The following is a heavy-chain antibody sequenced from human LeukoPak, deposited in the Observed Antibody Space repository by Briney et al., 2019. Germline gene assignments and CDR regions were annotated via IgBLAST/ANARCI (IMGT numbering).Heavy chain of an antibody. CDR3: AKDRYSYAFEYSDS. Sequence: GGSLRLSCAASGFTFSSYGMHWVRQAPGKGLDWVAVISNDGSKKYYADSVKGRFTISRNNSKNTLSLQVSSLRTEDTAVYYCAKDRYSYAFEYSDSWGQGTLVTVSS. V-gene: IGHV3-30*18. CDR2: ISNDGSKK. J-gene: IGHJ4*02. D-gene: IGHD5-18*01. CDR1: GFTFSSYG.